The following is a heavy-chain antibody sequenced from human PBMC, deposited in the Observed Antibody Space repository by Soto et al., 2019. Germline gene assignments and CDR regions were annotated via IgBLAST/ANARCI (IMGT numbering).Heavy chain of an antibody. CDR3: ATGGYCSGGSCYIFDY. CDR1: GFLVSSHY. J-gene: IGHJ4*02. Sequence: EVQLVESGGDLIQPGGSLRLSCAASGFLVSSHYMSWVRQAPGKGLEWVSVIYSGGSTYYADSVKGRFTISRDKSKNTLYLQMSSLRAEDTAVYYCATGGYCSGGSCYIFDYWGQGTLVTVSS. D-gene: IGHD2-15*01. CDR2: IYSGGST. V-gene: IGHV3-53*01.